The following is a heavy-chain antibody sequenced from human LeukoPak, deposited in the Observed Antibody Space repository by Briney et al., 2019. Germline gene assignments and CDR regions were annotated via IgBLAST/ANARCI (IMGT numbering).Heavy chain of an antibody. CDR2: INHSGST. V-gene: IGHV4-34*01. CDR3: ATGRTPPLRSTSQTRIAAAAHVDY. CDR1: GGSFSGYY. Sequence: SETLSLTCAVFGGSFSGYYSSWVRQPPGKGLEWIREINHSGSTNYNPSLKSRVTISVDTSKNQFSLELRSVTAADTAVYYCATGRTPPLRSTSQTRIAAAAHVDYWGQGKLVTVSS. D-gene: IGHD6-13*01. J-gene: IGHJ4*02.